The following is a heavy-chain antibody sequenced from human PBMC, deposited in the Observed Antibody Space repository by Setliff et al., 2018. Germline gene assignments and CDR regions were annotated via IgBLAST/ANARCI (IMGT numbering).Heavy chain of an antibody. CDR2: IYTSGST. CDR1: GGSISSGSYY. D-gene: IGHD4-4*01. V-gene: IGHV4-61*09. J-gene: IGHJ6*03. Sequence: PSETLSLTCTVSGGSISSGSYYWSWIRQPAGKGLEWIGHIYTSGSTNYNPSLKSRVTISVDTSKNQFSLKLSSVTAADTAVYYCASNALPHYDYSNYEGLYDYYYYMDVWGKGTTVTSP. CDR3: ASNALPHYDYSNYEGLYDYYYYMDV.